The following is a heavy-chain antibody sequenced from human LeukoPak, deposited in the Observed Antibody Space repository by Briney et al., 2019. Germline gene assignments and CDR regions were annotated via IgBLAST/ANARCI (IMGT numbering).Heavy chain of an antibody. CDR1: GYTFTGYY. CDR2: ISAYNGNT. J-gene: IGHJ4*02. D-gene: IGHD3-10*01. CDR3: ARDLTMVRGVIRYYFDY. V-gene: IGHV1-18*04. Sequence: ASVKVSCKASGYTFTGYYMHWVRQAPGQGLEWMGWISAYNGNTNYAQKLQGRVTMTTDTSTSTAYMELRSLRSDDTAVYYCARDLTMVRGVIRYYFDYWGQGTLVTVSS.